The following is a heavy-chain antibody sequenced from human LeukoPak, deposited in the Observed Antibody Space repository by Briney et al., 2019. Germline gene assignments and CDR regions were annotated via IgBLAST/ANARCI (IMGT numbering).Heavy chain of an antibody. Sequence: PGGSLRLSCAASGFTFSSYAMSWVRQAPGKGLEWVSAISGSGGSTYYADSVKGRFTISRDNSKNTLYLQMNSLRAEDTAVYYCARGRLEDDAFDIWGQGTMVTVSS. J-gene: IGHJ3*02. CDR1: GFTFSSYA. CDR3: ARGRLEDDAFDI. V-gene: IGHV3-23*01. D-gene: IGHD6-19*01. CDR2: ISGSGGST.